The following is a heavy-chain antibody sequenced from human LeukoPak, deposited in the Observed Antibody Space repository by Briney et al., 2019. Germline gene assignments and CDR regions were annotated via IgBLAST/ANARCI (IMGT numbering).Heavy chain of an antibody. CDR1: GYSISSGYY. Sequence: PSETLSLTCTVSGYSISSGYYWGWIRQPPGKGLEWITSFSHSGRAYYNPSLKSRVTTSIDTSKNQFSLKLRSVTAADTAVYYCARVGDYALKDWGQGTLVTVSS. CDR2: FSHSGRA. CDR3: ARVGDYALKD. J-gene: IGHJ4*02. V-gene: IGHV4-38-2*02. D-gene: IGHD3-16*01.